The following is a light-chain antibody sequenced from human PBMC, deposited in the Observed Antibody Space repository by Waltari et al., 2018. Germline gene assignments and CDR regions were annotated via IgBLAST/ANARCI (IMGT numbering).Light chain of an antibody. CDR2: DVS. J-gene: IGKJ4*01. Sequence: EIVLTQSPATLSLSPGERATLSCRASQTINNYLAWYQQRPGQAPRLLIYDVSTRATGIPARFSGSGSGTDFTLTISSLEPEDFAIYYCQRRSNWPPTLTFGGGTKVEIK. V-gene: IGKV3-11*01. CDR3: QRRSNWPPTLT. CDR1: QTINNY.